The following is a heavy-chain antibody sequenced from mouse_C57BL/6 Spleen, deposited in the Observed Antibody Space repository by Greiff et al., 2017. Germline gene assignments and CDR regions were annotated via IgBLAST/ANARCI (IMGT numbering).Heavy chain of an antibody. CDR3: ARNAYYYGSSPYYFDY. V-gene: IGHV8-8*01. D-gene: IGHD1-1*01. CDR1: GFSLSTFGMG. Sequence: QVTLKESGPGILQPSQTLSLTCSFSGFSLSTFGMGVGWIRQPSGKGLEWLAHIWWDDDKYYNPALKSRLTISKDTSKNPVFLKIANVDTADTATYYCARNAYYYGSSPYYFDYWGQGTTLTVSS. CDR2: IWWDDDK. J-gene: IGHJ2*01.